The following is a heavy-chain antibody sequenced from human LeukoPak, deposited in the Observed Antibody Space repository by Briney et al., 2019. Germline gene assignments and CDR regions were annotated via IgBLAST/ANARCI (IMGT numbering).Heavy chain of an antibody. J-gene: IGHJ4*02. CDR2: ITGTAGST. V-gene: IGHV3-23*01. CDR1: GFTFSSYV. D-gene: IGHD1-26*01. Sequence: VGSLRLSCAASGFTFSSYVITWVRQAPGQGLEWVSAITGTAGSTYNADSVKGRFTISRDNSKNTVFLQISSLRAEDTAVYYCANPLPGTYFSFDYWGQGTLVTVSS. CDR3: ANPLPGTYFSFDY.